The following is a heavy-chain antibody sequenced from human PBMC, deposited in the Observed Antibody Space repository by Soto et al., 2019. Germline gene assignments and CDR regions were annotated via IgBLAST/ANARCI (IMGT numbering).Heavy chain of an antibody. D-gene: IGHD2-8*01. CDR1: SFTFIDFY. V-gene: IGHV1-2*02. CDR3: ERSLCTDGICYTDVIPS. J-gene: IGHJ4*02. Sequence: SSVKVACKASSFTFIDFYIHWLRQAPGQGLEWMGWINAKNGGTRYAEKFQDRVTLTRDRSVRTAYLELQRLRSDDTAVYYCERSLCTDGICYTDVIPSWGQGTLVTVSS. CDR2: INAKNGGT.